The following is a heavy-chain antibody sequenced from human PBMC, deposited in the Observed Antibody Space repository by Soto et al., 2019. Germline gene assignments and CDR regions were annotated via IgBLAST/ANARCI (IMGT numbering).Heavy chain of an antibody. J-gene: IGHJ4*02. D-gene: IGHD2-2*02. CDR3: ARDRNVCSSTSCYSGLFDY. CDR1: GYTFTSYG. Sequence: ASVKVSCKASGYTFTSYGISWVRQAPGQGLEWMGWISAYNGNTNYAQKLQGRVTMTTDTSTSTAYMVLRSLRSDDTAVYYCARDRNVCSSTSCYSGLFDYWGQGTLVTVSS. CDR2: ISAYNGNT. V-gene: IGHV1-18*01.